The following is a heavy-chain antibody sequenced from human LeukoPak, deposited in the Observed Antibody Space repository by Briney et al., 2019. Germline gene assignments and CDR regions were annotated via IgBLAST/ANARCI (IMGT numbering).Heavy chain of an antibody. Sequence: GRSLRLSCAASGFTFSSYGMHWVRQAPGKGLEWVAVISYDGSNKYYADSVKGRFTISRDNSKNTLYLQMNSLRAEDTAVYYCARDPGPRYFDYWGQGTLVTVSS. CDR3: ARDPGPRYFDY. J-gene: IGHJ4*02. V-gene: IGHV3-30*03. CDR2: ISYDGSNK. CDR1: GFTFSSYG.